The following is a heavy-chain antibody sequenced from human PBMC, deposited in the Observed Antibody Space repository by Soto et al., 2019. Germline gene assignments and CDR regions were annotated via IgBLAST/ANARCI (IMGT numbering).Heavy chain of an antibody. V-gene: IGHV3-23*01. D-gene: IGHD4-17*01. Sequence: PGESLKISCAVSGFSFSTYAMSWVRQTPGKGLEWVAGISASGDNNAYADSVRGRFTISRDNAKNTLYLQMNSLRAEDTAVYYCARDLSGDYGALDTWGQGTMVTFSS. CDR2: ISASGDNN. CDR3: ARDLSGDYGALDT. CDR1: GFSFSTYA. J-gene: IGHJ3*02.